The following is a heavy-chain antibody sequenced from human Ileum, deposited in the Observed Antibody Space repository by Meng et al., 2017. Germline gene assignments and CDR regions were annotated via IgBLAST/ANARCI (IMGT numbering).Heavy chain of an antibody. Sequence: QVQLQESGPGLVKPSQTLSLTCPVSGGSISSGDYYWSWIRQPPGKGLEWIGYIYYSGSTYYNPSLKSRLTISVDTSKNQFSLKLSSVTAADTAVYYCARERRHYYGSGSFDYWGQGILVTVSS. J-gene: IGHJ4*02. CDR3: ARERRHYYGSGSFDY. D-gene: IGHD3-10*01. CDR1: GGSISSGDYY. V-gene: IGHV4-30-4*01. CDR2: IYYSGST.